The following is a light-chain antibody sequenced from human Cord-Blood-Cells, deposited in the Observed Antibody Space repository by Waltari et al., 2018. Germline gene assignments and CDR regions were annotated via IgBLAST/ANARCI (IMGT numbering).Light chain of an antibody. CDR1: RDISNY. Sequence: DIQMTQSPSSLSASVGDRVTITCQASRDISNYLNWYQQKPGKAPKLLIYDASNLETGVPSRFSGSGSGTDFTFTISSLQPEDNATYYCQQYDNLGGTFGPGTKVDIK. V-gene: IGKV1-33*01. J-gene: IGKJ3*01. CDR2: DAS. CDR3: QQYDNLGGT.